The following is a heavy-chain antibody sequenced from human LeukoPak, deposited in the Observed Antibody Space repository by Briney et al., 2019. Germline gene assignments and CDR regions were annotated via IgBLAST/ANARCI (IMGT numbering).Heavy chain of an antibody. CDR2: IIPIFGTA. D-gene: IGHD6-19*01. CDR1: GGTFSSYA. J-gene: IGHJ6*02. CDR3: ARAMGVDSSGWYGSPTDYYYYGMDV. V-gene: IGHV1-69*01. Sequence: ASVKVSCKASGGTFSSYATSWVRQAPGQGLEWMGGIIPIFGTANYAQKLLGRGTITADESTSTAYMELSSLRSEETAVYYCARAMGVDSSGWYGSPTDYYYYGMDVWGQGTTVTVSS.